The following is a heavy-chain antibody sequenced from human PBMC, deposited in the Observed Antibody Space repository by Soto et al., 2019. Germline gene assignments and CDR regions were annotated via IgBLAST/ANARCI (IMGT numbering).Heavy chain of an antibody. D-gene: IGHD6-6*01. CDR3: ARPEYSSSSYGMEV. CDR2: ISSSSSTI. V-gene: IGHV3-48*02. Sequence: HPGGCLRLSCAACGFTFSSYAMSWVRQAPGKGLEWVSYISSSSSTIYYADSVKGRFTISRDNAKNSLYLQMNSLRDEDTAVYYCARPEYSSSSYGMEVWGQGTTVTVSS. J-gene: IGHJ6*02. CDR1: GFTFSSYA.